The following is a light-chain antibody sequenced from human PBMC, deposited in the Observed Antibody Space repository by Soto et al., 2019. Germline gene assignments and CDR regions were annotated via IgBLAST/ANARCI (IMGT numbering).Light chain of an antibody. CDR1: QSVLYSTKNQNY. CDR2: WAS. CDR3: QQYYNPLS. Sequence: DIVMTQSPDSLAVSLGERATINCKSSQSVLYSTKNQNYLAWYQQKPGQPPQLLISWASPRESGVPDRFSGSGSGTDFTHTISSLQAEDVAFYYSQQYYNPLSFGGGTKVEIK. V-gene: IGKV4-1*01. J-gene: IGKJ4*01.